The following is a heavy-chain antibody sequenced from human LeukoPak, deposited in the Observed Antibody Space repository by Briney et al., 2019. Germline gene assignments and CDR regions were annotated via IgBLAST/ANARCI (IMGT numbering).Heavy chain of an antibody. D-gene: IGHD2-2*01. J-gene: IGHJ5*02. V-gene: IGHV1-18*01. CDR3: ARSRVEYQLSVNWFDP. Sequence: ASVKVSCKASGYTFTSYGITWVRQAPGQGLEWMGWIGAYNGNTNYAQKLQGRVTMTTDTSTSTAYMELRSLRSDDTAVYYCARSRVEYQLSVNWFDPWGQGTLVTVSS. CDR1: GYTFTSYG. CDR2: IGAYNGNT.